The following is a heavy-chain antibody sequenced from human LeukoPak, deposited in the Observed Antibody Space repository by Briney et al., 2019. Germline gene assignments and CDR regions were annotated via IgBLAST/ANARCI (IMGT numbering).Heavy chain of an antibody. CDR1: GFTFSSYA. D-gene: IGHD3-3*01. CDR3: AKGPPYYDFWSGSDQKDTDY. J-gene: IGHJ4*02. Sequence: GGSLRLSCAASGFTFSSYAMSWVRQAPGKGLEWVSAICGSGGSTYYADSVKGRFTISRDNSKNTLYLQMNSLRAEDTAVYYCAKGPPYYDFWSGSDQKDTDYWGQGTLVTVSS. CDR2: ICGSGGST. V-gene: IGHV3-23*01.